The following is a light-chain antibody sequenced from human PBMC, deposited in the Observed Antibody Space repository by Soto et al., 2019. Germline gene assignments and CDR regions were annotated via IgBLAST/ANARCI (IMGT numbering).Light chain of an antibody. Sequence: EIVLTQSPGTLSLSPGARGTLSCRASQNLGTLYLAWFQQKSGQAPRLLIYSASRRATGIPDRFSGGGSGTDFTLTISRLEPADFAVYYCQQYGRSPLTFGGGTKVDIK. CDR1: QNLGTLY. CDR3: QQYGRSPLT. CDR2: SAS. J-gene: IGKJ4*01. V-gene: IGKV3-20*01.